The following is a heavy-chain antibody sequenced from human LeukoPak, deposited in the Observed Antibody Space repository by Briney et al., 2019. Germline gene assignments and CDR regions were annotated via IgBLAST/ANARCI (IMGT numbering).Heavy chain of an antibody. D-gene: IGHD3-22*01. Sequence: PGGPMTPSSVAAGFTPSIVYVGWDRQAPGRVRGWLSFLYRGGTTSYAGSVKGRFTISRDDSKNTLYLQMNSLRAEDTAVYYCARDYYYDESGQPVRLDYWGQGTLVTVSS. CDR3: ARDYYYDESGQPVRLDY. J-gene: IGHJ4*02. CDR1: GFTPSIVY. CDR2: LYRGGTT. V-gene: IGHV3-66*01.